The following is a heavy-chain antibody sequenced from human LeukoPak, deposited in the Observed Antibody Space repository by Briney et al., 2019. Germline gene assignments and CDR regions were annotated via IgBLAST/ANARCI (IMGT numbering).Heavy chain of an antibody. D-gene: IGHD2-15*01. CDR3: ARGYCSGGSCYSYYYYNYMDV. Sequence: PSETLSLTCTVSGYSISSGYYWGWIRQPPGKGLEWIGSIYHSGSTYYNPSLKSRVTISVDTSKNQFSLKLSSVTAADTAVYHCARGYCSGGSCYSYYYYNYMDVWGKGTTVTVSS. CDR1: GYSISSGYY. J-gene: IGHJ6*03. V-gene: IGHV4-38-2*02. CDR2: IYHSGST.